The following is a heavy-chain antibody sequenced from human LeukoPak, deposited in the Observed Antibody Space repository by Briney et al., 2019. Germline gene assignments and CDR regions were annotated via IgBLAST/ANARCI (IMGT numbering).Heavy chain of an antibody. V-gene: IGHV4-34*01. D-gene: IGHD6-6*01. CDR1: GGSFSGHY. CDR3: ARGREWSIALARYYYYYYGMDV. Sequence: SETLSLTCAVYGGSFSGHYWSWIRQPPGKGLEWIGEINHSGSTNYNPSLKSRVTISVDTSKNQFSLKLSSVTAADTAVYYCARGREWSIALARYYYYYYGMDVWGQGTTVTVSS. CDR2: INHSGST. J-gene: IGHJ6*02.